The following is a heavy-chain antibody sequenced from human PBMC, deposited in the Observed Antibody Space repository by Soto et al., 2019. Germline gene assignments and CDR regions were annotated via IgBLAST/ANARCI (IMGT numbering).Heavy chain of an antibody. Sequence: SETLSVTCAVSGGSISSSNWWSWVRQPPGKRLEWIGEIYHSGSTNYNPSLKSRVTISVDKSKNQFSLKLSSVTAADTALYYCARNTMIVVVHHAFDIWGQGTMVT. V-gene: IGHV4-4*02. CDR3: ARNTMIVVVHHAFDI. CDR2: IYHSGST. D-gene: IGHD3-22*01. J-gene: IGHJ3*02. CDR1: GGSISSSNW.